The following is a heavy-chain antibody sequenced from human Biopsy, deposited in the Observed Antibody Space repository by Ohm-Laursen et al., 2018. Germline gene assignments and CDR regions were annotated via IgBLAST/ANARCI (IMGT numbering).Heavy chain of an antibody. CDR1: GGSISRGSYY. D-gene: IGHD3-10*01. J-gene: IGHJ4*02. CDR3: ARQEFATSPLDY. CDR2: IYYSGST. V-gene: IGHV4-39*01. Sequence: SDTLSLTCTVTGGSISRGSYYWDWIRQPPGKGLEWIGSIYYSGSTYYNPSLKSRVTISADRSKNQFSLKLTSVTAADTAMYYCARQEFATSPLDYWGQGSLVTVSS.